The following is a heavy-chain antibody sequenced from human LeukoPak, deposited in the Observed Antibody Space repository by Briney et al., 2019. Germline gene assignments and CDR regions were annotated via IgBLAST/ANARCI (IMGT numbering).Heavy chain of an antibody. Sequence: TSETLSLTCTVSGYSISSGYYWGWIRQPPGKGLEWIGSIYHSGSTNYNPSLKSRVTISVDTSKNQFSLKLSSVTAADTAVYYCATSRLTGYHYWGQGTLVTVSS. D-gene: IGHD3-9*01. CDR2: IYHSGST. V-gene: IGHV4-38-2*02. CDR3: ATSRLTGYHY. CDR1: GYSISSGYY. J-gene: IGHJ4*02.